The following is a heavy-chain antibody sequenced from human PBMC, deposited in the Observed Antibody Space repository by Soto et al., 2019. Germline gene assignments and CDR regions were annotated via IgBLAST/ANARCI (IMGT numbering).Heavy chain of an antibody. V-gene: IGHV3-7*03. Sequence: PGASLRLSCAAPGFTLSSYWMSWVRQAPGKGLEWVANIKQDGSEEYYVDSVKGRFTISRDNAKNSLYLQMNSLRAEDTAVYYCARDRFSGPHWYDTTTNWFDPWGQGTLVTVSS. D-gene: IGHD6-19*01. J-gene: IGHJ5*02. CDR2: IKQDGSEE. CDR3: ARDRFSGPHWYDTTTNWFDP. CDR1: GFTLSSYW.